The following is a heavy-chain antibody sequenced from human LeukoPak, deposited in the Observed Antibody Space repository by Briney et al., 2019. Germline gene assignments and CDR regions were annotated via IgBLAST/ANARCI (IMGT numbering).Heavy chain of an antibody. V-gene: IGHV4-30-2*01. Sequence: LRLSCAASGFTVSSNYMSWVRQAPGKGLEWIGYIYHSGSTYYNPSLKSRVTISVDRSKNQFSLKLSSVTAADTAVYYCARTMVRGAYNWFDPWGQGTLVTVSS. J-gene: IGHJ5*02. CDR1: GFTVSSNY. CDR2: IYHSGST. CDR3: ARTMVRGAYNWFDP. D-gene: IGHD3-10*01.